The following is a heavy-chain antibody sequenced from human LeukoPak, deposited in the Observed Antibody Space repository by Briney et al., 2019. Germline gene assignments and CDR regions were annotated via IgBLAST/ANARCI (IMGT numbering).Heavy chain of an antibody. J-gene: IGHJ4*02. CDR1: GGSFSGYY. V-gene: IGHV4-34*01. CDR3: ARAEEVGAATFDY. CDR2: INHSGST. D-gene: IGHD1-26*01. Sequence: SETLSLTCAVYGGSFSGYYRSWIRQPPGKGLEWIGEINHSGSTNYNPSLKSRVTISVDTSKNQFSLKLSSVTAADTAVYYCARAEEVGAATFDYWGQGTLVTVSS.